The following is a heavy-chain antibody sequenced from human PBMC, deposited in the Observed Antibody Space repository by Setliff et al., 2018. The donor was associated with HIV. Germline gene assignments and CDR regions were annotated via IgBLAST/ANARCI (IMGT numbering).Heavy chain of an antibody. CDR1: GFTFSNYA. CDR2: ISGGGGTT. CDR3: AKGSGYYESAFDI. Sequence: SCVASGFTFSNYAMSWVRQAPGKGLEWVSAISGGGGTTYYADSVKGRFTISRDNSKNTLYLKMNSLRAEDTAVYYCAKGSGYYESAFDIWGQGTMVTVSS. J-gene: IGHJ3*02. D-gene: IGHD3-22*01. V-gene: IGHV3-23*01.